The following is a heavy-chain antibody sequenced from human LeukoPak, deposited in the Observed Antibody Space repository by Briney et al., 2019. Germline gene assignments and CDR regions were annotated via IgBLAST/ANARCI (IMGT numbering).Heavy chain of an antibody. CDR3: ARERGFDP. J-gene: IGHJ5*02. CDR1: GLTFSSYA. Sequence: GGSLRLSCAASGLTFSSYAMSWVRQAPGKGLEWVSSIISTGTTIYYADSVKGRFTISRDNAKNSLYLQMNSLRDEDTAMYYCARERGFDPWGQGTLVTVSS. CDR2: IISTGTTI. V-gene: IGHV3-48*02.